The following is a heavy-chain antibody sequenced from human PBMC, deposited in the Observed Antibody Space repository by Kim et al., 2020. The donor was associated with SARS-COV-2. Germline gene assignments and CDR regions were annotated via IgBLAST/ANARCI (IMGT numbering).Heavy chain of an antibody. D-gene: IGHD6-19*01. CDR3: AKDMEAVASGNWFDP. J-gene: IGHJ5*02. Sequence: DSVKGRFTISRDNSKNTLYLQMNSLRAEDTAVYYCAKDMEAVASGNWFDPWGQGTLVTVSS. V-gene: IGHV3-23*01.